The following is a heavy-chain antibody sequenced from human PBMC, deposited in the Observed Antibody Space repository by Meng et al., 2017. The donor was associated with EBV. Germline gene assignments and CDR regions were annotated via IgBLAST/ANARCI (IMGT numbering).Heavy chain of an antibody. J-gene: IGHJ4*02. Sequence: QVQLQRWGAGLWKPSETLSLTCGLSGESFSGYYCSGVRQSPGNGLEWIGEVNHAGRTNFNPSLKSRVSISLDTSKNQFSLKLNSVTVADTAVYYCAEGRGTFDYWGRGTLVTVSS. V-gene: IGHV4-34*01. CDR1: GESFSGYY. CDR2: VNHAGRT. CDR3: AEGRGTFDY.